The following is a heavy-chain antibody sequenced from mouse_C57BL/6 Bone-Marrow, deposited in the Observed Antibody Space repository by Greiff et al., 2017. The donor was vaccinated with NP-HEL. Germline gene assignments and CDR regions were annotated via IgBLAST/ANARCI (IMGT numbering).Heavy chain of an antibody. V-gene: IGHV1-22*01. CDR3: ARGSYLLFDY. D-gene: IGHD1-1*02. J-gene: IGHJ2*01. CDR1: GYTFTDYN. CDR2: INPNNGGT. Sequence: EVQLQQSGPELVKPGASVKMSCKASGYTFTDYNMHWVKQSHGKSLEWIGYINPNNGGTSYNQQLKGRAKLTVNKSSSTAYMELRSLTSEDSAVYYCARGSYLLFDYWGQGTTLTVSS.